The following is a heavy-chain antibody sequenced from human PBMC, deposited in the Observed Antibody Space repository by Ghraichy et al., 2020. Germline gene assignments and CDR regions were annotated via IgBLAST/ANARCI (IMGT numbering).Heavy chain of an antibody. CDR3: GRDYNWNDGGWFDP. D-gene: IGHD1-20*01. V-gene: IGHV4-59*11. CDR2: IHYSGST. Sequence: SETLSLTCILYSTSITSLYWSCILHPPRMGMEWIGYIHYSGSTNYNPSFKSRVTISVDTPKNQFSLKLSSVTAANTVVYYCGRDYNWNDGGWFDPWGQG. CDR1: STSITSLY. J-gene: IGHJ5*02.